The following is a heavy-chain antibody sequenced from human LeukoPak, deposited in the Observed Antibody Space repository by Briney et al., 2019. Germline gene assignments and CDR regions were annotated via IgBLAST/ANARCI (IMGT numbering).Heavy chain of an antibody. CDR2: IYYSGST. D-gene: IGHD3-22*01. CDR3: ARFHYYDSSGYLPPPYYFDY. CDR1: GGSISSGDYY. V-gene: IGHV4-30-4*01. J-gene: IGHJ4*02. Sequence: SETLSLTCTVSGGSISSGDYYWSWIRQPPGKGLEWIGHIYYSGSTYYNPSLKSRVTISVDTSKNQFSLKLSSVTAADTAVYYCARFHYYDSSGYLPPPYYFDYWGQGTLVTVSS.